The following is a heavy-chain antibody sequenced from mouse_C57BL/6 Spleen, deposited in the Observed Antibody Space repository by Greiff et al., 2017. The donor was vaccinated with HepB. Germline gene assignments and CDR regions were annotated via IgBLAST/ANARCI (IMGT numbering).Heavy chain of an antibody. V-gene: IGHV1-54*01. Sequence: VQLQQSGAELVRPGTSVKVSCKASGYAFTSYLMEWVKQRPGQGLEWIGGINPGSGGTNYNKKFKGKATLTADKSSSTAYMQLSSLTSEDSAVYYCAGSANSGENAYWGQGTLVTVSA. CDR3: AGSANSGENAY. J-gene: IGHJ3*01. CDR2: INPGSGGT. CDR1: GYAFTSYL.